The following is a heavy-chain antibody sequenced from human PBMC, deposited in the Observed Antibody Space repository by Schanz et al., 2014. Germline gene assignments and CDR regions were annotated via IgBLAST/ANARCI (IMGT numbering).Heavy chain of an antibody. Sequence: QVQLVQSGAEVKKPGSSVKVSCKASRSTFSSYTISWVRQARGQGLEWMGIINPSGGSTRYGQKFQGRITVTTDTSTSTVYLELSSLRSDDTAVYYCGRGFSRSYIDFWGQGTLITVSS. CDR2: INPSGGST. CDR3: GRGFSRSYIDF. D-gene: IGHD6-6*01. CDR1: RSTFSSYT. J-gene: IGHJ4*02. V-gene: IGHV1-46*03.